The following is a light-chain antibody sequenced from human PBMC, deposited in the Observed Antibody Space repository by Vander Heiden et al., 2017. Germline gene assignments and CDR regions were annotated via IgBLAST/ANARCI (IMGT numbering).Light chain of an antibody. CDR3: QQENKSPRT. CDR1: QRIGAW. V-gene: IGKV1-5*03. CDR2: EAS. Sequence: DIQMTQSPSSLSAFVGDTVTITCRASQRIGAWLAWYQQKPGKAPNLLIHEASILETGVPSRFSGSGSGTEFSLTISALQPDDFATYFCQQENKSPRTFGQGTKVEIK. J-gene: IGKJ1*01.